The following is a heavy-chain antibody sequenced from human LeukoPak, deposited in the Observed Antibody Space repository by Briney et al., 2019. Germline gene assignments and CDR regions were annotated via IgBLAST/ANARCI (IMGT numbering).Heavy chain of an antibody. CDR1: GDSVSSNSTA. Sequence: SQTLSLTCAISGDSVSSNSTAWNWIRQSPSRGLEWLGSTYHRSKWYNEYALSVKSRISVNPDTPKNQFSLQLNSVTPEDTAVYYCARGGSYSFDYWGQGTLVTVSS. J-gene: IGHJ4*02. D-gene: IGHD1-26*01. CDR3: ARGGSYSFDY. V-gene: IGHV6-1*01. CDR2: TYHRSKWYN.